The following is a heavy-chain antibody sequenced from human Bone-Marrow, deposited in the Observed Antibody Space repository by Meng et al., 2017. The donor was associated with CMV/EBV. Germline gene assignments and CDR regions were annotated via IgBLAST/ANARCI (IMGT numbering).Heavy chain of an antibody. CDR1: GFTLSDYY. V-gene: IGHV3-11*01. CDR2: ISRSGSTI. J-gene: IGHJ6*02. CDR3: ARGKAYDVWSGYYTTKYHGMDV. D-gene: IGHD3-3*01. Sequence: GESLKISCAASGFTLSDYYMTWIRQAPGKGLEWVSYISRSGSTIYFAGSMKGRFTISRDNAKNSLYLQMNSLRAEDTAVYYCARGKAYDVWSGYYTTKYHGMDVWGQRTTVTVSS.